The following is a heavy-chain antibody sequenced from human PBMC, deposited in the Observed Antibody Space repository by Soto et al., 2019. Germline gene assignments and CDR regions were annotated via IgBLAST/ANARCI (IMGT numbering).Heavy chain of an antibody. CDR2: ISYDGSNK. D-gene: IGHD3-9*01. CDR3: ARDTGTEDILTGYYPYGFDY. V-gene: IGHV3-30-3*01. CDR1: GFTFSSYA. J-gene: IGHJ4*02. Sequence: PGGSLRLSCAASGFTFSSYAMHWVRQAPGKGLEWVAVISYDGSNKYYADSVKGRFTISRDNSKNTLYLQMNSLRAEDTAVYYCARDTGTEDILTGYYPYGFDYWGQGTLVTVSS.